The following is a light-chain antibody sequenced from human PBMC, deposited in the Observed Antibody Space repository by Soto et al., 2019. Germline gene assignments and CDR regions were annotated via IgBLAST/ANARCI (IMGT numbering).Light chain of an antibody. CDR1: TSNIGAGYD. Sequence: QSVLTQPPSVSGAPGQRVTISCTGSTSNIGAGYDVHWYQQFPGAAPKLLIYGDTNRPSGVPDRFSGSKSDTSASLASTGLEDEDEADYYCQSYDSSLGGTVVFCGGTELTLL. CDR2: GDT. CDR3: QSYDSSLGGTVV. V-gene: IGLV1-40*01. J-gene: IGLJ2*01.